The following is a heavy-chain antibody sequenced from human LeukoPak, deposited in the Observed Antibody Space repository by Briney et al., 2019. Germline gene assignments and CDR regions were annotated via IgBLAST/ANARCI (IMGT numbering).Heavy chain of an antibody. Sequence: GGSLRLSCAASGFTFSSYAMSWVRQAPGKGLEWASAISGSGGSTYYADSVKGRFTISRDNSKNTLYLQMNSLRAEDTAVYYCAKDGPTPLDSSGYYSYWYFDLWGRGTLVTVSS. V-gene: IGHV3-23*01. CDR2: ISGSGGST. CDR1: GFTFSSYA. CDR3: AKDGPTPLDSSGYYSYWYFDL. J-gene: IGHJ2*01. D-gene: IGHD3-22*01.